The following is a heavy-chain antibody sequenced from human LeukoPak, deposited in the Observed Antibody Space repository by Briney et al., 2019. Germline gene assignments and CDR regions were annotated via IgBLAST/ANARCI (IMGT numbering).Heavy chain of an antibody. V-gene: IGHV3-23*01. J-gene: IGHJ4*02. CDR1: GFTFSNSA. CDR3: AKVRGTYSSGYFFDY. Sequence: TGGSLRLSCAASGFTFSNSAMSGVRQAPGKGLEGVLVISGSGRSTYYADSVKGRFTISRDNSKNMVFLQMNRLRVEDTAVYYCAKVRGTYSSGYFFDYWGQGTLVTVSS. CDR2: ISGSGRST. D-gene: IGHD6-19*01.